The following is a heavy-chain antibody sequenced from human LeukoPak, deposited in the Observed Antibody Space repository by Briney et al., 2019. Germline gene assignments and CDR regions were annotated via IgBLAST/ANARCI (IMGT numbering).Heavy chain of an antibody. CDR3: ARAPRDGPPRDCFDY. CDR2: FDPEDGET. V-gene: IGHV1-24*01. Sequence: ASVKVSCKVSGYTLTELSMHWVRQAPGKGLEWMGGFDPEDGETIYAQKFQGRVTMTRDTSTSTVYMELSSLRSEDTAVYYCARAPRDGPPRDCFDYWGQGTLVTVSS. D-gene: IGHD5-24*01. J-gene: IGHJ4*02. CDR1: GYTLTELS.